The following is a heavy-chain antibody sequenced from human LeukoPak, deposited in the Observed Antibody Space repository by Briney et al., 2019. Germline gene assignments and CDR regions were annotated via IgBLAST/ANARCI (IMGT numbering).Heavy chain of an antibody. V-gene: IGHV4-31*11. CDR3: ARVCSICYYPYYFHY. D-gene: IGHD3-22*01. Sequence: SQTLSLTYAVSGDSINNGGSYWVWIRQLPGKGLGWIEYIFYNGNTCYTLSLKSRVTMAVDTSKNLYSLKQTSVTAADPAVDYCARVCSICYYPYYFHYWGQGTLVSVFS. CDR1: GDSINNGGSY. CDR2: IFYNGNT. J-gene: IGHJ4*02.